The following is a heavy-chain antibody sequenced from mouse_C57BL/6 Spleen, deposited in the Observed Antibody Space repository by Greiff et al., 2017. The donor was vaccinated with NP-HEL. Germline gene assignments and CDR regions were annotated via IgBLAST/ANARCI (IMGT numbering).Heavy chain of an antibody. D-gene: IGHD2-4*01. CDR1: GYTFTSYW. J-gene: IGHJ4*01. V-gene: IGHV1-64*01. Sequence: VQLQQPGAELVKPGASVKLSCKASGYTFTSYWIHWVKQRPGQGLEWIGMIHPNSGSTNYNEKFKSKATLTVDKSSSTAYMQLSSLTSEDSAVYYCARGGYDYDEGYYAMDYWGQGTSVTVSS. CDR3: ARGGYDYDEGYYAMDY. CDR2: IHPNSGST.